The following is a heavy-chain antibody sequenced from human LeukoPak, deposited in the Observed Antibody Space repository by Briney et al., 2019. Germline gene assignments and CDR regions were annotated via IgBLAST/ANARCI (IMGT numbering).Heavy chain of an antibody. Sequence: GASVKVSRKASGGTFSSYAISWVRQAPGQGLGWMGWISAYNGNTNYAQKLQGRVTMTTDTSTSTAYMELRSLRSDDTAAYYCASHGVRYYFDYWGQGTLVTVSS. D-gene: IGHD4-17*01. CDR2: ISAYNGNT. J-gene: IGHJ4*02. CDR3: ASHGVRYYFDY. CDR1: GGTFSSYA. V-gene: IGHV1-18*01.